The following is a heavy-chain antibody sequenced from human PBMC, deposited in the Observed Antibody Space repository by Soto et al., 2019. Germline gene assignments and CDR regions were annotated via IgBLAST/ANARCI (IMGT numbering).Heavy chain of an antibody. V-gene: IGHV4-39*01. CDR2: IYYSGST. D-gene: IGHD3-22*01. Sequence: QLQLQESGPGLVKPSETLSLTCTVSGGSISSSRFYWGWIRQPPGKGLEWIGSIYYSGSTYYNPSLKSRVTISVDTSKNQFSLKLSSVTAADTAVYYCARHETYYYDSSGWTFDYWGQGTLVTVSP. J-gene: IGHJ4*02. CDR3: ARHETYYYDSSGWTFDY. CDR1: GGSISSSRFY.